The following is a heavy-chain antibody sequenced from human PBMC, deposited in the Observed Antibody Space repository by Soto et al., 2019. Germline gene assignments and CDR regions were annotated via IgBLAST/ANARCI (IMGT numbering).Heavy chain of an antibody. CDR1: GFTFSSYA. CDR3: ARGGSGWYKDGMDV. D-gene: IGHD6-19*01. Sequence: QVQLVESGGGVVQPGRSLRLSCAASGFTFSSYAMHWVRQAPGKGLELVAVISYDGSNKYYADSVKGRFTISRDNSKNTLYLQMNSLRAEDTAVYYCARGGSGWYKDGMDVWGQGTTVTVSS. V-gene: IGHV3-30-3*01. CDR2: ISYDGSNK. J-gene: IGHJ6*02.